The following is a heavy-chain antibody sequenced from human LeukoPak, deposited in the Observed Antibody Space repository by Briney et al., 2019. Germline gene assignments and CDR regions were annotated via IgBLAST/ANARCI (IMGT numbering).Heavy chain of an antibody. CDR3: ARDRYYGSANWFDP. Sequence: GGSLRLSCAASGFTFSDYYMSWIRQAPGKGLEWVSYISSSGSTIYYADSVKGRFTISRDNAKNSLYLQMNSLRAEDTAVYYCARDRYYGSANWFDPWGQGTLVTVSS. CDR2: ISSSGSTI. CDR1: GFTFSDYY. V-gene: IGHV3-11*01. D-gene: IGHD3-10*01. J-gene: IGHJ5*02.